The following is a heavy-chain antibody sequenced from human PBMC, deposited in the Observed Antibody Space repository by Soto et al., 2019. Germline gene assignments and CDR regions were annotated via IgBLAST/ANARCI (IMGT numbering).Heavy chain of an antibody. J-gene: IGHJ4*02. CDR2: IYYSGST. D-gene: IGHD3-10*01. CDR1: DGSINSYF. V-gene: IGHV4-59*01. CDR3: ARAGTNMVQFDY. Sequence: SLTLSLTFTVSDGSINSYFWGWIRQSPGKGLEWIGHIYYSGSTSYSPSLKSRVSISVDTSKNQFSLEVHSVTAADTAVYYCARAGTNMVQFDYWGQGTLVSVSS.